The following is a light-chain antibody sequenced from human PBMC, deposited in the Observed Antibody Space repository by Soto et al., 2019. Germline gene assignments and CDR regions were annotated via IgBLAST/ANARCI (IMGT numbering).Light chain of an antibody. CDR3: MQGTHWPSYYT. J-gene: IGKJ2*01. CDR1: QSLVYSDGNTY. Sequence: DVVMTQSPLSLPVTLGQPASISCRSSQSLVYSDGNTYLNWFHQKPGQSPRRLIYKVSNRDSGVPDRFRGSGSGTDFTLKISRVEAEDVAVYYCMQGTHWPSYYTFCQGTKREIK. V-gene: IGKV2-30*01. CDR2: KVS.